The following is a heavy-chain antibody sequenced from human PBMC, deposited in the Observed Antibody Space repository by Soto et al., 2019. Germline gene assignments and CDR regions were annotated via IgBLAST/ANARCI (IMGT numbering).Heavy chain of an antibody. Sequence: GGSLRLSCTASGFTFGDYAMSWFRQAPGKGLEWVGFIRSKAYGGTTEYAASVKGRFTISRDDSKSIAYLQMNSLKTEDTAVYYCTGRLYDLPDSYSSRNPFDYWGQGTLVTVSS. J-gene: IGHJ4*02. V-gene: IGHV3-49*03. D-gene: IGHD6-19*01. CDR2: IRSKAYGGTT. CDR1: GFTFGDYA. CDR3: TGRLYDLPDSYSSRNPFDY.